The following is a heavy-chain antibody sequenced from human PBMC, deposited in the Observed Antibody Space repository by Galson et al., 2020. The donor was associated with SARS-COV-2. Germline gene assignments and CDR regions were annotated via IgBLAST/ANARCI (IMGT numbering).Heavy chain of an antibody. CDR1: GYTFIGYY. CDR3: ASALTPYYFDY. CDR2: INPNSGGT. Sequence: ASVKVSCKASGYTFIGYYMHWVRQAPGQGLEWMGWINPNSGGTNYAQKFQGSVTMTRDTSINTAYMELSRLRSDDTAVYYCASALTPYYFDYWGQGTLVTVSS. J-gene: IGHJ4*02. V-gene: IGHV1-2*02.